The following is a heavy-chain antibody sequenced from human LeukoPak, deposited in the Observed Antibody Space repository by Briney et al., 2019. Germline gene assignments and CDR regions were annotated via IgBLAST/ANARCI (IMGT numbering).Heavy chain of an antibody. J-gene: IGHJ4*02. D-gene: IGHD5-18*01. CDR1: GLTVSSNY. CDR2: IYSGGST. CDR3: ARVRGTAMVFDY. Sequence: GGSLRLSCAASGLTVSSNYMSWVRQAPGKGLEWVSVIYSGGSTYYADSVKGRFTISRDNSKNTLYLQMNSLRAEDTAVYYCARVRGTAMVFDYWGQGTLVTVSS. V-gene: IGHV3-53*01.